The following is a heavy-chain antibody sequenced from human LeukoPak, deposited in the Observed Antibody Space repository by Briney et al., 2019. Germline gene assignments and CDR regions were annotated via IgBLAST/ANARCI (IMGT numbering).Heavy chain of an antibody. D-gene: IGHD3-10*01. CDR3: ARVGTYGSGSYLSWLDY. Sequence: PSETLSLTCTVSGGSISSYYSSWIRQPPGKGLEWIGYIYYSGSTNYNPSLKSRVTISVDTSKNQFSLKLSSVTAADTAVYYCARVGTYGSGSYLSWLDYWGQGTLVTVSS. CDR1: GGSISSYY. V-gene: IGHV4-59*01. CDR2: IYYSGST. J-gene: IGHJ4*02.